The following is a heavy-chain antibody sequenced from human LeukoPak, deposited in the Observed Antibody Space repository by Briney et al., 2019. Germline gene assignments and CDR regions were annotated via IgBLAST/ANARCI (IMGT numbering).Heavy chain of an antibody. J-gene: IGHJ6*04. V-gene: IGHV4-34*01. Sequence: SETLSLTCAVYGGSFSGYYWSWIRQPPGKGLEWIGEINHSGSTNYNPSLKSRVTISVDTSKNQFPLKLSSVTAADTAVYYCARGRGTLSYWGKGTTVTVSS. CDR1: GGSFSGYY. D-gene: IGHD2-15*01. CDR2: INHSGST. CDR3: ARGRGTLSY.